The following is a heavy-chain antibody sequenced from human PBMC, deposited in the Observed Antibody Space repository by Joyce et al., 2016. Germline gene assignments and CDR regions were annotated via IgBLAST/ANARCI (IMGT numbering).Heavy chain of an antibody. CDR3: ARDIHYYNSSGYYWGAFDI. V-gene: IGHV1-18*01. Sequence: QVQLVQSGSEVKKPGASVEVSCKASGYIFTPYGISWVRQAPGQGVEWMGWISAHHGNTKYAQKFQGRVTMTIDTSTSTAYMELESLRSDDTAVYYCARDIHYYNSSGYYWGAFDIWGQGTMVSVSS. CDR1: GYIFTPYG. J-gene: IGHJ3*02. CDR2: ISAHHGNT. D-gene: IGHD3-22*01.